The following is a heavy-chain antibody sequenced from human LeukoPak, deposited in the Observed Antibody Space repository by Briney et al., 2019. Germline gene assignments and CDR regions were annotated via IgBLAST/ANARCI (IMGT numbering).Heavy chain of an antibody. CDR3: ARLHYTDYIK. D-gene: IGHD4-11*01. CDR2: ISSTSNTI. J-gene: IGHJ4*02. V-gene: IGHV3-48*02. CDR1: GFTFSSYS. Sequence: PGGSLRLSCAASGFTFSSYSMNWVRQAPGKGLEWVSYISSTSNTIYYADSVKGRFTISRDNAKNSVYLQMNSLRDEDTAVYYCARLHYTDYIKWGQGTLVTVSS.